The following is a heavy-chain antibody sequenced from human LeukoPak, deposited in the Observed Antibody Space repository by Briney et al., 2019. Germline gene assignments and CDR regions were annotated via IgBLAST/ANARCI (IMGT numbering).Heavy chain of an antibody. J-gene: IGHJ4*02. V-gene: IGHV4-59*12. D-gene: IGHD3-10*01. Sequence: PSETLSLTCTVSGGSISSYYWSWIRQPPGKGLEWIGYIYYSGSTNYNPSLKSRVTISVDKSKNQFSLKLSSVTAADTAVYYCARADYGSGTVSGFDYWGQGTLVTVSS. CDR1: GGSISSYY. CDR2: IYYSGST. CDR3: ARADYGSGTVSGFDY.